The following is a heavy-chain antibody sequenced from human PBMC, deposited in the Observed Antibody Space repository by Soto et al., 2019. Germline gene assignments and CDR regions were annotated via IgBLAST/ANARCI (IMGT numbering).Heavy chain of an antibody. CDR1: GFTLSSYA. V-gene: IGHV3-23*01. D-gene: IGHD3-3*01. Sequence: GGSLRLSCAASGFTLSSYAMSWVRQAPGKGLEWVSAISGSGGSTYYADSVKGRFTVSRDNSKNTLYLQMNSLRAEDTAVYYCAKLDDFWSGYYNPYFDYWGQGTLVTVSS. CDR2: ISGSGGST. J-gene: IGHJ4*02. CDR3: AKLDDFWSGYYNPYFDY.